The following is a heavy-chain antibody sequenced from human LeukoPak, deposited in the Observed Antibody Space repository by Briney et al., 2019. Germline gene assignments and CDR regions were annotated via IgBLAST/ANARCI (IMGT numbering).Heavy chain of an antibody. CDR2: IYYSGST. V-gene: IGHV4-59*01. D-gene: IGHD4-17*01. CDR1: GGSISSYY. CDR3: ARRDYGDLFDY. J-gene: IGHJ4*02. Sequence: SETLSLTCTVSGGSISSYYWSWIRQPPGKGLGWIGYIYYSGSTNYNPSLKSRVTISVDTSKNQFSLKLSSVTAADTAVYYCARRDYGDLFDYWGQGTLVTVSS.